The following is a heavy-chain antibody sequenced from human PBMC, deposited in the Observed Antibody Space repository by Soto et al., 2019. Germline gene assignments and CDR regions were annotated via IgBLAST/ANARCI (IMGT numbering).Heavy chain of an antibody. CDR2: TYYRSRWYH. D-gene: IGHD6-6*01. Sequence: SQTLSLTCAIFGDSVSSGSVAWHWIRQSPSRGLEWLGRTYYRSRWYHDYAVAVESRVTVNSDTSKKQFSLRLNAVTPEDTGVYYCAREAPRSGRPPTSTYFDYWGQGTLVTVSS. J-gene: IGHJ4*02. V-gene: IGHV6-1*01. CDR3: AREAPRSGRPPTSTYFDY. CDR1: GDSVSSGSVA.